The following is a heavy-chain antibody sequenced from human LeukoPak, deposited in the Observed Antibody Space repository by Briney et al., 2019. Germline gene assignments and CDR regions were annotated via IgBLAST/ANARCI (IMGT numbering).Heavy chain of an antibody. V-gene: IGHV3-48*03. CDR1: GFTFSSYE. Sequence: GGSLRLSCAASGFTFSSYEMNWVRQASGKGLEWVSYISSSGSTIYYADSVKGRFTISRDNAKNSLYLQMNSLRAEDTAVYYCAYYYGSGSYYKGPYYYYYYMDVWGKGTTVTVSS. CDR3: AYYYGSGSYYKGPYYYYYYMDV. D-gene: IGHD3-10*01. CDR2: ISSSGSTI. J-gene: IGHJ6*03.